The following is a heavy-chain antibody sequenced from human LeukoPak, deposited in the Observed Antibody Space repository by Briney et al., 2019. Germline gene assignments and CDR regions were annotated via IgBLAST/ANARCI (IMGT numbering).Heavy chain of an antibody. D-gene: IGHD2-15*01. CDR3: ASIESRGKVLGDY. V-gene: IGHV3-23*01. Sequence: QSGGSLRLSCAASGFTFSSYAMSWVRQAPGKGLEWVSALSGTGATTFYADSVKGRFTISRDNSKNTLYLQMNSLRAEDTAVYYCASIESRGKVLGDYWGQGTLVTVSS. CDR2: LSGTGATT. CDR1: GFTFSSYA. J-gene: IGHJ4*02.